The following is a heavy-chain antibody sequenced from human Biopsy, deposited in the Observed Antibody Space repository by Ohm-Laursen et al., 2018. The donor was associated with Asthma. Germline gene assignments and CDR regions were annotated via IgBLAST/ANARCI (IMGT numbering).Heavy chain of an antibody. CDR3: ARDIVATMIGYYYSGMDV. J-gene: IGHJ6*02. V-gene: IGHV3-33*01. CDR2: IWYDGGNK. Sequence: RSLRLSCAASGFTFSSNGMNWGRQGPGKGLEWVAVIWYDGGNKYYADSVKGRFIISRDNSKNTLYLQMNSLRAEDTAVYYCARDIVATMIGYYYSGMDVWGQGTTVTVSS. D-gene: IGHD5-12*01. CDR1: GFTFSSNG.